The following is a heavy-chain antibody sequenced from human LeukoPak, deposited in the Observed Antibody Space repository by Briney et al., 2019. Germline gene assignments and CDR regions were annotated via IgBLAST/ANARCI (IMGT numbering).Heavy chain of an antibody. V-gene: IGHV1-46*01. CDR3: ARADTVTTPIDS. J-gene: IGHJ4*02. Sequence: ASVNVSCKASGYTFTSYYMHWVRQAPGQGLVWMGIINPSGGSTSYAQKFQGRVTMTRDTSASTVYMELSSLRSEDAAVYYCARADTVTTPIDSWGQGTLVTVSS. D-gene: IGHD4-17*01. CDR1: GYTFTSYY. CDR2: INPSGGST.